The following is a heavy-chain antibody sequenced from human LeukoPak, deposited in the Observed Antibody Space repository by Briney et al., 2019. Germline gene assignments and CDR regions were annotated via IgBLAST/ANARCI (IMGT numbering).Heavy chain of an antibody. V-gene: IGHV3-30-3*01. Sequence: QPGGSLRLSCAASGLSFSSYAMHWVRQTPGKGLEWVAVISYDGTEKYYGDSVKGRFTISRDNSKNTLYLQMNCLRAEDTALYYCARDGHGVPLDYWGQGTLVTVSP. D-gene: IGHD4-17*01. CDR2: ISYDGTEK. CDR3: ARDGHGVPLDY. CDR1: GLSFSSYA. J-gene: IGHJ4*02.